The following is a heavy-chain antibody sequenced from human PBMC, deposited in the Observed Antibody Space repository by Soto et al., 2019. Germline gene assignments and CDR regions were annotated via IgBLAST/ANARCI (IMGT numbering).Heavy chain of an antibody. Sequence: RQAPGQGLEWVAWISTYNGNTNYAQKLQGRVTMTTDTSTSTAYMELRSLRSDDTAVYYCARYYYDSKSFDYWGQGTLVTVSS. D-gene: IGHD3-22*01. CDR2: ISTYNGNT. J-gene: IGHJ4*02. V-gene: IGHV1-18*01. CDR3: ARYYYDSKSFDY.